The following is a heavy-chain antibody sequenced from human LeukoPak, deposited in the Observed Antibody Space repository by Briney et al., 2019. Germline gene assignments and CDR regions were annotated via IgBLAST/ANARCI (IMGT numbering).Heavy chain of an antibody. Sequence: SETLSLTCTVSGGSISSYYWSWIRQPPGKGLEWIGYIYYSGSTNYNPSLKSRVTISVDTSKNQFSLKLSSVTAADTAVYYCARVVQDIVVVPAAMATFDYWGQGALVTVSS. CDR2: IYYSGST. CDR3: ARVVQDIVVVPAAMATFDY. J-gene: IGHJ4*02. V-gene: IGHV4-59*01. D-gene: IGHD2-2*01. CDR1: GGSISSYY.